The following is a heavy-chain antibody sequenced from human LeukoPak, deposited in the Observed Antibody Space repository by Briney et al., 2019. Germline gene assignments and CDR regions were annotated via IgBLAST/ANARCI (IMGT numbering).Heavy chain of an antibody. V-gene: IGHV1-69*04. J-gene: IGHJ4*02. CDR3: ARGGYYYDSSGYHYYFDY. Sequence: SVKVSCKASGGTFSSYAISWVRQAPGQGLEWMGRIIPILGIANYAQKFQGRVTITADKSTSTAYMELSSLRSEDTAVYYCARGGYYYDSSGYHYYFDYWGQGTLVTVSS. CDR2: IIPILGIA. D-gene: IGHD3-22*01. CDR1: GGTFSSYA.